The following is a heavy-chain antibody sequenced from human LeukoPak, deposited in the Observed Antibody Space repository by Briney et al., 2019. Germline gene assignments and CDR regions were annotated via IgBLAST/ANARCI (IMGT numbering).Heavy chain of an antibody. J-gene: IGHJ6*02. CDR2: ISAYNGNT. CDR1: GYTFTSYG. Sequence: ASVKVSCKASGYTFTSYGISWVRQAPGQGLEWMGWISAYNGNTNYAQKFQGRVTITADKSTSTAYMELSSLRSEDTAVYYCARDGIAAAGGDYGMDVWGQGTTVTVSS. CDR3: ARDGIAAAGGDYGMDV. D-gene: IGHD6-13*01. V-gene: IGHV1-18*01.